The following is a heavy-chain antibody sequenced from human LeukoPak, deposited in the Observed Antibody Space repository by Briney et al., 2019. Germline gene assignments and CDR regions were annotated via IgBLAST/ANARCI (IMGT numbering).Heavy chain of an antibody. D-gene: IGHD3-22*01. CDR1: GGSFSGHY. J-gene: IGHJ4*02. Sequence: SETLSLTCAVYGGSFSGHYWSWVRQPPGKGLEWIGEINHSGSTNYNPSLKSRVTISVGTSKNQFSLKLSSVTAADTAVYYCARSYYYDSSGYPYWGQGTLVTVSS. V-gene: IGHV4-34*01. CDR2: INHSGST. CDR3: ARSYYYDSSGYPY.